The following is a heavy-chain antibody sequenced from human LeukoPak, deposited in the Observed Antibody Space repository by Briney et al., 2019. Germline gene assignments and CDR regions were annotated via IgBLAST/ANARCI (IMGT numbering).Heavy chain of an antibody. D-gene: IGHD1-26*01. Sequence: GGSLGLSCAASGFTFSSYGMHWVRQAPGKGLEWVAVIWYDGSNKYYADSVKGRFTISRDNSKNTLYLQMNSLRAEDTAVYYCAREVVGATFYFDYWGQGTLVTVSS. CDR3: AREVVGATFYFDY. V-gene: IGHV3-33*01. CDR2: IWYDGSNK. CDR1: GFTFSSYG. J-gene: IGHJ4*02.